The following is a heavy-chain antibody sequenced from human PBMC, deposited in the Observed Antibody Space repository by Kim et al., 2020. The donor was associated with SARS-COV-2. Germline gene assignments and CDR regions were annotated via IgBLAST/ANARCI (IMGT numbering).Heavy chain of an antibody. J-gene: IGHJ4*01. V-gene: IGHV4-34*01. Sequence: SETLSLTCAVYGGSFSGYYWSWIRQPPGKGLEWIGEINHSGSTNYNPSLKSRVTISVDTSKNQFSLKLSSVTAADTAVYYCARVWGVGVPVPGTGGYYF. D-gene: IGHD3-16*01. CDR2: INHSGST. CDR1: GGSFSGYY. CDR3: ARVWGVGVPVPGTGGYYF.